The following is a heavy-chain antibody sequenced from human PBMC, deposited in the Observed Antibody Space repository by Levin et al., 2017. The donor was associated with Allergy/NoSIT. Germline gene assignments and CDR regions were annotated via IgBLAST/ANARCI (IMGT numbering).Heavy chain of an antibody. D-gene: IGHD3-10*01. Sequence: GASVKVSCKASGYTFTDYFIHWVRQAPGQGLEWMAMINPNDGSTTYPPKFRGRVTMTRYTSTGTVYMQVSSLRSEDTAVYYCARGLNLWPLEYWGQGTLVTVSS. V-gene: IGHV1-46*01. CDR3: ARGLNLWPLEY. J-gene: IGHJ4*02. CDR1: GYTFTDYF. CDR2: INPNDGST.